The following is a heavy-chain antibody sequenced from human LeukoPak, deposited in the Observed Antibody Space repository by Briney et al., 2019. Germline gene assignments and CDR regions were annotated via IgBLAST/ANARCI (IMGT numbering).Heavy chain of an antibody. Sequence: PSETLSLTCSVSGGYISSYYWSWIRQPPGKGLEWIGYIYYSGSTNYNPSLKSRVTISVDTSKNQFSLKLSSVTAADTAVYYCARVKGRGWLRQLYYFDYWGQGTLVTVSS. J-gene: IGHJ4*02. V-gene: IGHV4-59*01. CDR1: GGYISSYY. D-gene: IGHD5-12*01. CDR2: IYYSGST. CDR3: ARVKGRGWLRQLYYFDY.